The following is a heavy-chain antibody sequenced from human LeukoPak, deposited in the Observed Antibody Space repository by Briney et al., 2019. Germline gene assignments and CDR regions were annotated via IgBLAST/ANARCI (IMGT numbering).Heavy chain of an antibody. Sequence: SETLSLTCTVSGGSISSYYWSWIRQPPGKGLEWIRYIYYSGSTNYNPSLKSRVTISVDTSKNQFSLKLSSVTAADTAVYYCARDGTVWGYGMDVWGQGTTVTVSS. V-gene: IGHV4-59*01. J-gene: IGHJ6*02. CDR3: ARDGTVWGYGMDV. CDR2: IYYSGST. D-gene: IGHD4-11*01. CDR1: GGSISSYY.